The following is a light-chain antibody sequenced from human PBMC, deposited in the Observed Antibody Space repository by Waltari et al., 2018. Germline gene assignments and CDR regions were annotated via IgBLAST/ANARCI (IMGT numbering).Light chain of an antibody. CDR1: KLGDKY. CDR3: QAWDSTTVV. J-gene: IGLJ2*01. Sequence: SYELIQPPSVSVSPVQTASITCPGDKLGDKYACWYQQRPGQSPVLVIYHDSKRPSGIPERFSGSNSGNTATLTISGTQAMDEADYYCQAWDSTTVVFGGGTKLTVL. V-gene: IGLV3-1*01. CDR2: HDS.